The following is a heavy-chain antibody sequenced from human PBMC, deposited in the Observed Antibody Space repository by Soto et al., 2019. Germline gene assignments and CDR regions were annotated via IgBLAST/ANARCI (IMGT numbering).Heavy chain of an antibody. V-gene: IGHV3-33*01. J-gene: IGHJ3*02. Sequence: QVQLVESGGGVVQPGRSLRLSCAASGFTFSSYGMHWVRQAPGKGLEWVAVIWYDGSNKYYADSVKGRFTISRDNSKNTXFLQMNSLRAEDTAVYYCARDRSRLWFGEQLGAFDIWGQGTMVTVSS. D-gene: IGHD3-10*01. CDR1: GFTFSSYG. CDR2: IWYDGSNK. CDR3: ARDRSRLWFGEQLGAFDI.